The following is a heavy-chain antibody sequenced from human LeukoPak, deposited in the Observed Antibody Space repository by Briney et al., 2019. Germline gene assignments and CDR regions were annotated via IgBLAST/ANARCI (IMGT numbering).Heavy chain of an antibody. Sequence: GGSLRLSCAASGFTFDDYAMHWVRQAPGKGLEWVSGISWNSGSIGYADSVKGRFTISRDNAKNSLYLQMNSLRAEVTALYYCAKDMANYYDSSGYYDYWGQGTLVTVSS. CDR2: ISWNSGSI. CDR3: AKDMANYYDSSGYYDY. CDR1: GFTFDDYA. D-gene: IGHD3-22*01. V-gene: IGHV3-9*01. J-gene: IGHJ4*02.